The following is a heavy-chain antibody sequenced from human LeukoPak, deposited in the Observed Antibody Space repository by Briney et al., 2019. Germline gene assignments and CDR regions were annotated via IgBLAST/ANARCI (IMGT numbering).Heavy chain of an antibody. Sequence: PGGSLRLSCAASGFTFSSYAMSWVRQALGKGLEWVSVISDSGTRKYDADSVKGRFTISRDNSKNTLYLQMNSLRAEDTAVYYCAKNRVGTYMDVWGKGTTVTVSS. D-gene: IGHD4-23*01. J-gene: IGHJ6*03. CDR1: GFTFSSYA. V-gene: IGHV3-23*01. CDR2: ISDSGTRK. CDR3: AKNRVGTYMDV.